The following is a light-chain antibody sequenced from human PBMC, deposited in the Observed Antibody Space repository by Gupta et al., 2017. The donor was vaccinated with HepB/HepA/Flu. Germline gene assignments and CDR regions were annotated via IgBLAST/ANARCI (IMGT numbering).Light chain of an antibody. CDR1: NSDFGDFNY. CDR2: EVN. Sequence: SALTQLASVSGSPGPSITISCTGTNSDFGDFNYVSWYQQHPGKAPKLLISEVNNRPSGIPNRFSGSKSGTTASLTISGLQTEDEADYYCSSLTYTTTLGVFGGGTKLTVL. J-gene: IGLJ3*02. V-gene: IGLV2-14*03. CDR3: SSLTYTTTLGV.